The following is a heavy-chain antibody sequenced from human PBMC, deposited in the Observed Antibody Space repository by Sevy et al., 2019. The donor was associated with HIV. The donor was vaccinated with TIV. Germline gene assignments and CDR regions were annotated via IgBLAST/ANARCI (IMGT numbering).Heavy chain of an antibody. CDR3: ARGLVYYDPTPFDY. J-gene: IGHJ4*02. V-gene: IGHV4-31*03. Sequence: SETLSLTCTVSGGSISSGGYYWSWIRQHPGKGLEWIGYIYYSGSTYYNPSLKSRVTISADTSKNQFSLKLSSVTAADTAVYYCARGLVYYDPTPFDYWGQGTLVTVSS. CDR1: GGSISSGGYY. CDR2: IYYSGST. D-gene: IGHD3-22*01.